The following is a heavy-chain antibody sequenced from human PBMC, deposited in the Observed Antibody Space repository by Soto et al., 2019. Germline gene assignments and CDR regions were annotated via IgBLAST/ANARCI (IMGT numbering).Heavy chain of an antibody. Sequence: GGSLRLSCAASGFTFSSYAMSWVRQAPGKGLEWVSAISGSGGSTYYADSVKGRFTISRDNSENTLYLQMNSLRAEDTAVYYCAKYSSPSNYYHYGMDFWGQGTTVTVSS. CDR3: AKYSSPSNYYHYGMDF. CDR1: GFTFSSYA. D-gene: IGHD2-15*01. V-gene: IGHV3-23*01. J-gene: IGHJ6*02. CDR2: ISGSGGST.